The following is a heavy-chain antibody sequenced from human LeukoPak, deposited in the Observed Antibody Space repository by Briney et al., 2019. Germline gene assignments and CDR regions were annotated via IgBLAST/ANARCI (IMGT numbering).Heavy chain of an antibody. Sequence: GGSLRLSCAVSGFSFSTYWMSWVRQAPGKGMEWVANIKEDGGEKYYVDSVKGRFTISRDNAKSLLFLQMDGLRAEDTAVYYCARDQGVAAAGTVGNFDYWGQGTLVTVSS. J-gene: IGHJ4*02. D-gene: IGHD6-13*01. CDR2: IKEDGGEK. CDR3: ARDQGVAAAGTVGNFDY. CDR1: GFSFSTYW. V-gene: IGHV3-7*01.